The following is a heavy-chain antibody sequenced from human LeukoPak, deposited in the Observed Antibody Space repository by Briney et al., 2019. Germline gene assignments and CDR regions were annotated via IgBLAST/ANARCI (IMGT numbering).Heavy chain of an antibody. V-gene: IGHV3-11*04. Sequence: GGSLRLSCAASGFTFSDYYMSWIRQAPEKGLEWVSYISSSGSTIYYADSVKGRFTISRDNAKNSLYLQMNSLRAEDTAVYYCASRITIFGGDAFDIWGQGTMVTVSS. CDR2: ISSSGSTI. CDR3: ASRITIFGGDAFDI. D-gene: IGHD3-3*01. J-gene: IGHJ3*02. CDR1: GFTFSDYY.